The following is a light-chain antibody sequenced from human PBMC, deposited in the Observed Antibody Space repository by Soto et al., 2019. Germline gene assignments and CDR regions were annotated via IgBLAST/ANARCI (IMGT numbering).Light chain of an antibody. V-gene: IGKV3-11*01. CDR2: DAS. Sequence: EILLTQSPATLSLSRGEISTLSCRSSQSVSSYLAWYQQKPGQAPRLLIYDASNRATGIPARFSGSGSGTDFTLTISSLEPEDFAVYYCQQRSNWPPLTFGGGTKVDIK. CDR3: QQRSNWPPLT. J-gene: IGKJ4*01. CDR1: QSVSSY.